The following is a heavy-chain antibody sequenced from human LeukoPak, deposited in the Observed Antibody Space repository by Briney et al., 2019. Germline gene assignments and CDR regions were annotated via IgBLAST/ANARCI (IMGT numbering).Heavy chain of an antibody. CDR2: FYTNGST. CDR1: RGSVITYS. J-gene: IGHJ3*02. V-gene: IGHV4-4*07. D-gene: IGHD1/OR15-1a*01. CDR3: ARELTLTTAFDI. Sequence: SETLSLTCTVSRGSVITYSWSWIRQPAGEGLEWIGRFYTNGSTNYNPSLKTRVTLSIDKSKNHFSLKLSSVTAADTPVYYCARELTLTTAFDIWGQGTVVTVSS.